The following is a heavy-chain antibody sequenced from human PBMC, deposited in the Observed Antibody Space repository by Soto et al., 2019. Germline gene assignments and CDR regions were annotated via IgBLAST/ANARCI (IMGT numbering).Heavy chain of an antibody. V-gene: IGHV4-61*01. CDR2: IYYSGST. J-gene: IGHJ5*02. CDR3: ARHYSSGSRNWFDP. CDR1: GGSVSSGSYY. D-gene: IGHD6-19*01. Sequence: SETLSLTCTVSGGSVSSGSYYWSWIRQPPGKGLEWIGYIYYSGSTNYNPSLKSRVTISVDTSKNQFSLKLSSVTAADTAVFYCARHYSSGSRNWFDPWGQGTLVTVSS.